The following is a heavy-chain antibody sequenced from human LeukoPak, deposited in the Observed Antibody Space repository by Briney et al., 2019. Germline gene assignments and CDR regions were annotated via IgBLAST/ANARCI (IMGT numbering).Heavy chain of an antibody. CDR1: GFTFSSYA. Sequence: GGSLRLSCAASGFTFSSYAMSWVRQAPGKGLEWVSAISGSGGSTYYADSVKGRFTISRDNSKNTLYLQMNSLRAEDTAVYYCAKGSRLGTQWLVLEYFDYWGQGTLVTVSS. V-gene: IGHV3-23*01. CDR2: ISGSGGST. CDR3: AKGSRLGTQWLVLEYFDY. D-gene: IGHD6-19*01. J-gene: IGHJ4*02.